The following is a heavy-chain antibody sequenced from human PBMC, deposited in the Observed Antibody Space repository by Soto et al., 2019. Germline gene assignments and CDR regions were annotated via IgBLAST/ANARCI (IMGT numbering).Heavy chain of an antibody. CDR3: ARDSHDFGDYDPLTTGYGLDV. J-gene: IGHJ6*02. Sequence: QVQLQESGPGLVKPSQTLSLTCTVSGGSISSGAYYWTWIRQHPGKGLEWIGYIFNSGTTYYNPSLKSRLTISIDTSKNHFSLRLSSVTAADTAVYYCARDSHDFGDYDPLTTGYGLDVWGRGTTVTVSS. CDR2: IFNSGTT. V-gene: IGHV4-31*03. D-gene: IGHD4-17*01. CDR1: GGSISSGAYY.